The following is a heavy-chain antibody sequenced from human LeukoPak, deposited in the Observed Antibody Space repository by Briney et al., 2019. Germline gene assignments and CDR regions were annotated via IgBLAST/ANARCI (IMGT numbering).Heavy chain of an antibody. D-gene: IGHD3-22*01. CDR2: IYHSGST. CDR1: GYSISSGYY. CDR3: ARVDYYDSSGYPGNCYFDL. Sequence: SETLSLTCAVSGYSISSGYYWGWIRQPPGKGLEWIGSIYHSGSTYYNPSLKSRVTISVDTSKNQFSLKLSSVTAADTAVYYCARVDYYDSSGYPGNCYFDLWGRSTLVTVSS. J-gene: IGHJ2*01. V-gene: IGHV4-38-2*01.